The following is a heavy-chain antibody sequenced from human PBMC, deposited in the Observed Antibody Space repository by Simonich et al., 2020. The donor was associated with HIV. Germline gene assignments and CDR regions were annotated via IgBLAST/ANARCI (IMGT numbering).Heavy chain of an antibody. CDR2: IYYSGST. Sequence: QVQLQGSGPGLVKPSETLSLTCTVSGGSISSYYWSWIRQPPGKGLEWIGYIYYSGSTNYNPSLKSRVTISVDTSKNQFSLKLSSVTAADTAVYYCAREREQLNGIHYYYMDVWGKGTTVTVSS. CDR1: GGSISSYY. CDR3: AREREQLNGIHYYYMDV. J-gene: IGHJ6*03. V-gene: IGHV4-59*12. D-gene: IGHD5-18*01.